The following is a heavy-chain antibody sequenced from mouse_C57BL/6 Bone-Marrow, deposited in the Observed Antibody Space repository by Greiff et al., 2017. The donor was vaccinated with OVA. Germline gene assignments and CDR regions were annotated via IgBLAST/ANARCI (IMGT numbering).Heavy chain of an antibody. J-gene: IGHJ3*01. Sequence: QVQLQQPGAELVKPGASVKLSCKASGYTFTSYWMQWVKQRPGQGLEWIGEIDPSDSYTNYNQKFKGKATLTVDTSSSTAYMQRSSRTSEDAAVYYCAREGEYGPCAYWGQGSLGTVSA. D-gene: IGHD1-1*02. CDR2: IDPSDSYT. CDR3: AREGEYGPCAY. CDR1: GYTFTSYW. V-gene: IGHV1-50*01.